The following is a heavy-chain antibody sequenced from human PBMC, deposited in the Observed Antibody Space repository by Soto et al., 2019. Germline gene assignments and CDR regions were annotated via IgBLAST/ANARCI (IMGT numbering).Heavy chain of an antibody. CDR3: ARGRYRVLWFGELSYDAFGI. D-gene: IGHD3-10*01. Sequence: SETLSLTCAVYGGSFSGYYWSWIRQPPGKGLEWIGEINHSGSTNYNPSLKSRVTISVDTSKNQFSLKLSSVTAADTAVYYCARGRYRVLWFGELSYDAFGIWGQGTMVTVSS. J-gene: IGHJ3*02. CDR2: INHSGST. CDR1: GGSFSGYY. V-gene: IGHV4-34*01.